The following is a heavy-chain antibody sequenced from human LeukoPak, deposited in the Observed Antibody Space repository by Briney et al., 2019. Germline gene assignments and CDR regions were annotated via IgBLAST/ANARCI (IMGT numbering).Heavy chain of an antibody. CDR2: ITSSST. V-gene: IGHV3-69-1*02. D-gene: IGHD5-12*01. CDR3: ARERVTTTAFDI. J-gene: IGHJ3*02. CDR1: GFSVSNMY. Sequence: PGGSLRLSCTASGFSVSNMYMSWVRQAPGKGLEWVSSITSSSTYYADSVKGRFTISRDNAKNSLYLQMNSLRAEDTAVYYCARERVTTTAFDIWGQGTMVTVSS.